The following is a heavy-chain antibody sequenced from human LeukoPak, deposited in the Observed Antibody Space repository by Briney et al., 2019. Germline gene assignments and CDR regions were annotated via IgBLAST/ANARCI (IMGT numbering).Heavy chain of an antibody. Sequence: GGSLRLSCAASGIIVSSNYMSWVRQAPGKGLEWVSIIYRGGTTYYADSVKGRFTISRDTSRNTIYLQMNSLRAEDTAVYYCAKSGASPLYHMDVWGKGATVTVSS. CDR2: IYRGGTT. CDR1: GIIVSSNY. CDR3: AKSGASPLYHMDV. V-gene: IGHV3-53*01. J-gene: IGHJ6*03. D-gene: IGHD1-26*01.